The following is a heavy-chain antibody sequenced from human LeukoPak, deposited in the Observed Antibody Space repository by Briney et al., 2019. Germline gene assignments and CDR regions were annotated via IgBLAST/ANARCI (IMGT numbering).Heavy chain of an antibody. CDR3: ARDGEQWLLTDQYYYCMDV. V-gene: IGHV3-21*01. D-gene: IGHD6-19*01. CDR2: ISASSNYI. J-gene: IGHJ6*03. CDR1: GFVFSSYR. Sequence: PGGSLRLSCVASGFVFSSYRMNWVRQAPGKGLEWVSSISASSNYIYYADSVKGRFTISRDHSKNSLYLQMNRLRAEDTAFYYCARDGEQWLLTDQYYYCMDVWGKGTTVTISS.